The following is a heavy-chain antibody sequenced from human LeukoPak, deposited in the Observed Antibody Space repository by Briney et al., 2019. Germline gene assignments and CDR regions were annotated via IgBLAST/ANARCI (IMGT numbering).Heavy chain of an antibody. CDR1: GFTLSTYW. V-gene: IGHV3-7*01. Sequence: TGGSLRLSCAPSGFTLSTYWMGWVRQAPGKGLEWLANINQGGSEKYYVDSVKGRFTISRDNAKNSLFLQMNSLRAEDTAVYYCARDVGDLWGQGTLVTVSS. CDR3: ARDVGDL. J-gene: IGHJ4*02. CDR2: INQGGSEK. D-gene: IGHD2-21*02.